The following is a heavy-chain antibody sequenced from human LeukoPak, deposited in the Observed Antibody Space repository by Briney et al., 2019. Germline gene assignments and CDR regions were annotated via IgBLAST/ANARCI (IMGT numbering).Heavy chain of an antibody. CDR2: IYYSGST. D-gene: IGHD3-9*01. CDR1: GGSISSYY. CDR3: ARAYYDILTGRQGAWFDP. J-gene: IGHJ5*02. Sequence: SETLSLTCAVYGGSISSYYWSWIRQPPGKGLEWIGYIYYSGSTNYNPSLKSRVTISVDTSKNQFSLKLSSVTAADTAVYYCARAYYDILTGRQGAWFDPWGQGTLVTVSS. V-gene: IGHV4-59*01.